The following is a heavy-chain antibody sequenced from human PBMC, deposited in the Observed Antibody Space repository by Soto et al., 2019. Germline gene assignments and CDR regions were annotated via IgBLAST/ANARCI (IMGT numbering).Heavy chain of an antibody. V-gene: IGHV1-2*04. D-gene: IGHD4-17*01. CDR1: GYTFTGYY. Sequence: ASVKVSCKASGYTFTGYYMHWVRQAPGQGLEWMGWINPNSGGTNYAQKFQGWVTMTRDTSISTAYMELSRLRSDDTAVYYCARDRRGDYGDYEDFDCWGQGTLVTVSS. J-gene: IGHJ4*02. CDR3: ARDRRGDYGDYEDFDC. CDR2: INPNSGGT.